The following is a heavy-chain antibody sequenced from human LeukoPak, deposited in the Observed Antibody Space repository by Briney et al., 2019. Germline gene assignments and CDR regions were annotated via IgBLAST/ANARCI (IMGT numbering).Heavy chain of an antibody. CDR1: GGSISSYY. CDR2: IYYSGIT. CDR3: ARQVLSQRSKWFDP. Sequence: SETLSLTCTVAGGSISSYYWSLIRQPPGKGLEWIGYIYYSGITNYNPSLKSRVTISVDTSKNQFYLKLSSVTAADTAVYYCARQVLSQRSKWFDPWGQGTLVTVSS. V-gene: IGHV4-59*08. D-gene: IGHD3-10*01. J-gene: IGHJ5*02.